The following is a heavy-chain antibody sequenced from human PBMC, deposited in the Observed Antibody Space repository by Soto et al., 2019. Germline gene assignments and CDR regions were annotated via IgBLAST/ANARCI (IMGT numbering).Heavy chain of an antibody. Sequence: SVKVSCKASGGTFSSYAISWVRQAPGQGLEWMGGIIPIFGTANYAQKFQGRVTITADESTSTAYMELSSLRSEDTAVYYCASTIKGYDILTGYSPLGYGMDVWGQGTTVTVSS. CDR3: ASTIKGYDILTGYSPLGYGMDV. CDR2: IIPIFGTA. D-gene: IGHD3-9*01. CDR1: GGTFSSYA. J-gene: IGHJ6*02. V-gene: IGHV1-69*13.